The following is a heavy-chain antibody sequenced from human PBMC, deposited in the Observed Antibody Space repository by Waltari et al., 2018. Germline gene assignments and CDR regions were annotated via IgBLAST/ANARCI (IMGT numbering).Heavy chain of an antibody. CDR2: IYYSGST. J-gene: IGHJ6*03. CDR1: GGSISSYY. Sequence: QVQLQESGPGLVKPSETLSLTCTVSGGSISSYYWSWLRQPPGKGLEWIGYIYYSGSTNYNPPVKSRVAISVDTSKDQLALRLSYVTAADTAVYYCARGEKDAKWGYYYYMDVWGKGTTVTISS. CDR3: ARGEKDAKWGYYYYMDV. V-gene: IGHV4-59*01. D-gene: IGHD1-26*01.